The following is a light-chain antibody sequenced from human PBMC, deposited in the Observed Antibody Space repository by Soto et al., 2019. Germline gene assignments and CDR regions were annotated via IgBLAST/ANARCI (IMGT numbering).Light chain of an antibody. CDR2: EDN. CDR1: SSNIGNNY. Sequence: ELTQPPSVSAAPGQKVTISCSGSSSNIGNNYVSWYQQPPGTAPNLLIYEDNRRRSGIPDRFSGSKSGTSATLGITGLQTGDEADYYCATWDSSLSVVVFGGGTKLTVL. CDR3: ATWDSSLSVVV. J-gene: IGLJ2*01. V-gene: IGLV1-51*02.